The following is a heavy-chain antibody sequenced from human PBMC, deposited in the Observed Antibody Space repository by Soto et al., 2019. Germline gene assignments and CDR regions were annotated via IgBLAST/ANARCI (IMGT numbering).Heavy chain of an antibody. V-gene: IGHV3-33*06. CDR2: IWYDGSYK. J-gene: IGHJ4*02. CDR1: GFTFSNYG. CDR3: AKDEGRYTYGLREC. D-gene: IGHD5-18*01. Sequence: GGSLRLSCAASGFTFSNYGMHWVRQAPGKGLEWVAVIWYDGSYKYYADSVKGGFTISRDNSRTTLHLQMNSLRAEDTAVYYCAKDEGRYTYGLRECWGEGT.